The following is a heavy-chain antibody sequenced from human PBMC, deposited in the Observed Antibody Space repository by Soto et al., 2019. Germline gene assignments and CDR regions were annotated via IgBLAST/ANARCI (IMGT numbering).Heavy chain of an antibody. CDR2: IYYSGST. V-gene: IGHV4-59*01. J-gene: IGHJ4*02. CDR3: ARNYYGSGSYYFDY. D-gene: IGHD3-10*01. Sequence: TSETLSLTCTVSGGSISSYYWSWTRQPPGKGLEWIGYIYYSGSTNYNPSLKSRVTISVDTSKNQFSLKLSSVTAADTAVYYCARNYYGSGSYYFDYWGQGTLVTVSS. CDR1: GGSISSYY.